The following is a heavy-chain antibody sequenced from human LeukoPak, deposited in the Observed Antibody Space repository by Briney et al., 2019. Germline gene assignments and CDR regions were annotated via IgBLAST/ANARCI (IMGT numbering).Heavy chain of an antibody. Sequence: PGGSLRLSCAASGFTFDDYGMSWVRQAPGKGLEWVSGINWNGGSTGYADSVKGRFTISRDNAKNSLYLQMNSLRAEDTAVYYCARAYGDYGRAAFDIWGQGTMVTVSS. CDR2: INWNGGST. V-gene: IGHV3-20*04. J-gene: IGHJ3*02. D-gene: IGHD4-17*01. CDR3: ARAYGDYGRAAFDI. CDR1: GFTFDDYG.